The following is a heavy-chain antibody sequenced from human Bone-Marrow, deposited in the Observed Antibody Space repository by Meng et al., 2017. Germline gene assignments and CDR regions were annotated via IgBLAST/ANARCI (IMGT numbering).Heavy chain of an antibody. CDR2: INTDGTTT. J-gene: IGHJ4*02. CDR1: GFTFSSYE. CDR3: ARDVAGRGGY. Sequence: GGSLRLSCAASGFTFSSYEMNWVRQTPGKGLVWVSRINTDGTTTTYADSVKGRFTISRDNAKNTLYLQMNSLRGEDTAVYYCARDVAGRGGYWGQGTLVTVSS. D-gene: IGHD1-26*01. V-gene: IGHV3-74*01.